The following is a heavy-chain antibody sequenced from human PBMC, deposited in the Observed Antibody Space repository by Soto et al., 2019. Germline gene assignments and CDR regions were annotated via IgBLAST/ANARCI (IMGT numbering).Heavy chain of an antibody. V-gene: IGHV3-23*01. Sequence: EVQLLESGGGLVQPGGSLRLSCAASGFTFSTYAMNWVRQAPGNGLEWVSAISGSGGSIHYADSVKGRFTISRDNSKITLYLQMNSLRVEDTAEYYCTRGGVGTTGSCDFWGQGTLVAVSS. J-gene: IGHJ4*02. CDR2: ISGSGGSI. CDR1: GFTFSTYA. D-gene: IGHD6-13*01. CDR3: TRGGVGTTGSCDF.